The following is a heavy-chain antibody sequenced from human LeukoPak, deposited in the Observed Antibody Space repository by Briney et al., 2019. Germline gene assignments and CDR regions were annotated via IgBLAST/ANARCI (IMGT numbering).Heavy chain of an antibody. J-gene: IGHJ5*02. Sequence: GGSLRLSCAASGLTFSSYSMNWVRQAPGKGLEWVSSISSSSSYIYYADSVKGRFTISRDNAKNSLYLQMNSLRAEDTAVYYCARDSRSEYYYGSGSSDWFDPWGQGTLVTVSS. CDR2: ISSSSSYI. CDR1: GLTFSSYS. CDR3: ARDSRSEYYYGSGSSDWFDP. D-gene: IGHD3-10*01. V-gene: IGHV3-21*01.